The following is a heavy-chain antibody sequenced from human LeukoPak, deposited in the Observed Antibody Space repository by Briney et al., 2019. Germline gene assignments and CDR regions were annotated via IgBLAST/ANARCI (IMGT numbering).Heavy chain of an antibody. V-gene: IGHV3-48*03. CDR1: GVTFSSYE. J-gene: IGHJ4*02. D-gene: IGHD6-19*01. CDR2: ISSGGNTV. CDR3: ARVPGSSGWNYYFDY. Sequence: GGSLRLSCAASGVTFSSYEMNWVRQAPGKGLEWGSYISSGGNTVHYADSVKGRFTISRDNTKNSLYLQMNSLRAEDTAVYYCARVPGSSGWNYYFDYWGQGTLVTVSS.